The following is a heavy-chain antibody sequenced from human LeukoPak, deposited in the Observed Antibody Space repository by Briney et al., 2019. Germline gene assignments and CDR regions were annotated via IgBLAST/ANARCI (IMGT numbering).Heavy chain of an antibody. CDR1: GNSISSGYY. CDR2: MYHSGNT. D-gene: IGHD2-15*01. CDR3: ARKESGSNYYFDC. J-gene: IGHJ4*02. V-gene: IGHV4-38-2*02. Sequence: PSETLSLTCTVSGNSISSGYYWDWIRQPPGKGLEWIGSMYHSGNTYYNPSLKSRVTISVDTSKNQFSLKLSSVTAADTAVYYCARKESGSNYYFDCWGQGTLVTVSS.